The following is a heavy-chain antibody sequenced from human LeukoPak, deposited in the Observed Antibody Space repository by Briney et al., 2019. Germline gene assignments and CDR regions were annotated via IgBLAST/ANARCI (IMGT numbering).Heavy chain of an antibody. V-gene: IGHV3-30*03. D-gene: IGHD2-21*01. Sequence: GGSLRLSCAASGFTFSSYGMHWVRQAPGKGLEWVAVISYDGSNKYYADSVKGRFTISRDNSKNTLYLQMNSLRAEDTAVYYCARDLWLIGLDPWGQGTLVTVSS. CDR2: ISYDGSNK. CDR3: ARDLWLIGLDP. J-gene: IGHJ5*02. CDR1: GFTFSSYG.